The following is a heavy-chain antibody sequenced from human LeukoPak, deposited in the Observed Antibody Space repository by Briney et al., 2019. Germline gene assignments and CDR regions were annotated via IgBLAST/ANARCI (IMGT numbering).Heavy chain of an antibody. J-gene: IGHJ4*02. D-gene: IGHD4-17*01. CDR2: ISSSGSTI. CDR1: GFTFSSYE. Sequence: GGPLRLSCAASGFTFSSYEMNWVRQAPGKGLEWVSYISSSGSTIYYADSVKGRFTISRDNAKNSLYLQMNSLRAEDTAVYYCAKGIFISGDYGDYFDYWGQGTLVTVSS. CDR3: AKGIFISGDYGDYFDY. V-gene: IGHV3-48*03.